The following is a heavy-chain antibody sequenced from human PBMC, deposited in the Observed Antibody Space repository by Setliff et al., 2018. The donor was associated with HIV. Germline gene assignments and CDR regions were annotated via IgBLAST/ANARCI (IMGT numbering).Heavy chain of an antibody. Sequence: SETLSLTCTVSGASISSHYWSWSRQSPGRELGWIGYIYSTGSTNYNPSLQSRVSISMDASKNKFSLKVTSVTSADTAVYYCAKGAGFYGDYTLDYWGQGHLVT. CDR1: GASISSHY. V-gene: IGHV4-59*11. J-gene: IGHJ4*02. D-gene: IGHD4-17*01. CDR3: AKGAGFYGDYTLDY. CDR2: IYSTGST.